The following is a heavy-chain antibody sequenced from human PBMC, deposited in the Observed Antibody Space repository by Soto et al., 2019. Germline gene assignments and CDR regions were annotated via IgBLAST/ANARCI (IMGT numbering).Heavy chain of an antibody. CDR2: INSDGSST. V-gene: IGHV3-74*01. D-gene: IGHD2-21*02. J-gene: IGHJ4*02. CDR1: GFTFSRYW. Sequence: GGSLRLSCAASGFTFSRYWMHWFRQAPGKGLVWVSHINSDGSSTSYADSVKGRFTISRDNAKNTLYLQMNSLRAEDTAVYYCAKGEVTPGIDYWGQGTLVTVSS. CDR3: AKGEVTPGIDY.